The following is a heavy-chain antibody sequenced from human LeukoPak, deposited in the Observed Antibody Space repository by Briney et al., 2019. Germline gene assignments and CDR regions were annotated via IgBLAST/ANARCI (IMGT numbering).Heavy chain of an antibody. J-gene: IGHJ4*02. V-gene: IGHV3-11*04. CDR3: ARAGGGGYNYGLDY. D-gene: IGHD5-18*01. CDR1: TFTFSAYY. CDR2: ISSSGSFI. Sequence: GGSLRLSCAASTFTFSAYYMSWIRQAPGKGLEWVSHISSSGSFIYYADSVKGRFTISRDNAKTSLDLQMNSLRDVDTAIYYCARAGGGGYNYGLDYWGQGSLVAVSS.